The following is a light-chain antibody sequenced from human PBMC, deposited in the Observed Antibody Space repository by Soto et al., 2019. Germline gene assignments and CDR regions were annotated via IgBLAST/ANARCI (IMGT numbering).Light chain of an antibody. V-gene: IGLV3-21*04. CDR1: NIGSKS. CDR2: HDS. Sequence: SYELTQPPSVSVAPGKTARITCGGNNIGSKSVHWYQQKPGQAPVLVIYHDSDRPSGIPERFSGCNSGKKATLTISRVEAGDEADYYCQVWDSSSDHPGVFGGGTKLTVL. J-gene: IGLJ3*02. CDR3: QVWDSSSDHPGV.